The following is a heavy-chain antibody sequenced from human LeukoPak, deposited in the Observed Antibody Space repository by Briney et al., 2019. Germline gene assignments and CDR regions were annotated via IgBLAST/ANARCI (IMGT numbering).Heavy chain of an antibody. CDR1: GFTFSNYD. J-gene: IGHJ4*02. Sequence: GGSLRLSCAASGFTFSNYDMHWVRQAPGKGLEWVAVISYDGSNKYYADSVKGRFTISRDNSKNTLYLQMNSLRAEDTAVYYCARDPPKLYYDSSGYWNYWGQGTLVTVSS. CDR3: ARDPPKLYYDSSGYWNY. CDR2: ISYDGSNK. V-gene: IGHV3-33*05. D-gene: IGHD3-22*01.